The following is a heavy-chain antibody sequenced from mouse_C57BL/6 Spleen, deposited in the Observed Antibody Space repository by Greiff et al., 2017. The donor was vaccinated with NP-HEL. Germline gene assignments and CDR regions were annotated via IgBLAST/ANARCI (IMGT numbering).Heavy chain of an antibody. CDR1: GFTFSDYG. CDR2: ISSGSSTI. CDR3: AREYDGSRYFDV. J-gene: IGHJ1*03. V-gene: IGHV5-17*01. Sequence: EVKLVESGGGLVKPGGSLKLSCAASGFTFSDYGMHWVRQAPEKGLEWVAYISSGSSTIYYAHTVKGRFTISRDNAKNTLFLQMTSLRSEYTAMYYCAREYDGSRYFDVWGTGTTVTVSS. D-gene: IGHD2-3*01.